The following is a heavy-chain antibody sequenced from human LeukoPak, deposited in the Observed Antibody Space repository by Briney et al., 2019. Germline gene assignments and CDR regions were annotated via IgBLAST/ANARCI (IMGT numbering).Heavy chain of an antibody. D-gene: IGHD5/OR15-5a*01. CDR2: IYYSGST. CDR3: ASLRDYFDY. CDR1: GGSISSYY. V-gene: IGHV4-59*01. Sequence: PSETLSLTCTVSGGSISSYYWSWIRQPPGKGLEWIGYIYYSGSTNYNPFLKSRVTISVDTSKNQFSLKLSSVTAADTAVYYCASLRDYFDYWGQGTLVTVSS. J-gene: IGHJ4*02.